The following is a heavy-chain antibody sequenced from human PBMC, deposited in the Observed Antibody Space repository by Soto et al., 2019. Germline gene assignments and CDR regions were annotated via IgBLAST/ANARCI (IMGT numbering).Heavy chain of an antibody. CDR1: GFTFSRYT. J-gene: IGHJ6*02. D-gene: IGHD3-16*01. V-gene: IGHV3-48*02. Sequence: EVQLEESGGGLVQPGGSLRLSCAASGFTFSRYTMNWVRQTPGKGLEWVSYISSGSLSIYYADSVKGRFTVSRDNAKNSLFLKRNSLRDEDTAVYYCARGGSSSDNGMDVWGQGTTVTVSS. CDR2: ISSGSLSI. CDR3: ARGGSSSDNGMDV.